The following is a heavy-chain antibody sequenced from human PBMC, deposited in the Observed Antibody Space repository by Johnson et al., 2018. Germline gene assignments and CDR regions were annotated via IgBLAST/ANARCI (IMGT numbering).Heavy chain of an antibody. CDR1: GYSISSSNW. J-gene: IGHJ3*02. CDR3: ASTAPRGDVFDI. CDR2: IYYSGIT. Sequence: QERLQESGPGLVKPSDTLSLTCAVCGYSISSSNWWGWIRQPPGKGLEWIGYIYYSGITYYNPSLKSRVTMSVDTSKNQFSRKLSSVTAVDTAVYYCASTAPRGDVFDIWGQGTMVTVSS. V-gene: IGHV4-28*01. D-gene: IGHD1-26*01.